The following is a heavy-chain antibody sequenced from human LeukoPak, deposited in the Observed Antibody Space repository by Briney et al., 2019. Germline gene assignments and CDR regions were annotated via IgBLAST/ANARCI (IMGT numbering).Heavy chain of an antibody. CDR3: AKDAQRGFDYSNSLEN. J-gene: IGHJ4*02. CDR1: KFTFSHYG. Sequence: GGSLRLSCAASKFTFSHYGMHWVRQAPGKGLEWVAVIWNDGSNQCYADSVKGRFTVSRDNSQNTLYLQMNSLRPEDTAVYYCAKDAQRGFDYSNSLENWGQGTLVTVSS. CDR2: IWNDGSNQ. V-gene: IGHV3-33*06. D-gene: IGHD4-11*01.